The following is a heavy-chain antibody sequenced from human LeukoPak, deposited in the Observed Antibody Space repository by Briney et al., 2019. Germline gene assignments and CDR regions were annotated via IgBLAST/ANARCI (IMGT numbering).Heavy chain of an antibody. Sequence: GGSLRLSCAASGFTFSSYAMSWVRQAPGKGLEWVSAISGSGGSIYYADSVKGRFTISRDNSKNTLYLQMNSMRAEDTAVYYCAKDVPAGYSYGSNAFDIWGQGTMVTVSS. CDR3: AKDVPAGYSYGSNAFDI. J-gene: IGHJ3*02. D-gene: IGHD5-18*01. CDR1: GFTFSSYA. CDR2: ISGSGGSI. V-gene: IGHV3-23*01.